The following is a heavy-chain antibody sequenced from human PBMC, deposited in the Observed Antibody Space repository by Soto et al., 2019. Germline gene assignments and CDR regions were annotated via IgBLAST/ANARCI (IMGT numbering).Heavy chain of an antibody. V-gene: IGHV3-48*03. J-gene: IGHJ5*02. Sequence: PGGSLRLSCAASGFTFSSYEMNWVRQAPGKGLEWVSYISSSGSTIYYADSVKGRFTISRDNAKNSLYLQMNSLRAEDTAVYYCAREDHDYGVPTGFDPWGQGTLVTVSS. CDR2: ISSSGSTI. CDR3: AREDHDYGVPTGFDP. CDR1: GFTFSSYE. D-gene: IGHD4-17*01.